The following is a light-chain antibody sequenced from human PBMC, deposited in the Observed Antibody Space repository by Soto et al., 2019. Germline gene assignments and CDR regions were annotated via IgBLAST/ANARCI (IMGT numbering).Light chain of an antibody. CDR2: EVS. V-gene: IGLV2-8*01. CDR1: SNDVGGYNY. CDR3: SSYAGSNNPVI. J-gene: IGLJ2*01. Sequence: QSALTQPPSASGSPGQSVTISCTGTSNDVGGYNYVSWYQQHPGKAPKFLIFEVSRRPSGVPDRFSGSKSGNTASLTVSGLQADDAADYYCSSYAGSNNPVIFGGGTKLTVL.